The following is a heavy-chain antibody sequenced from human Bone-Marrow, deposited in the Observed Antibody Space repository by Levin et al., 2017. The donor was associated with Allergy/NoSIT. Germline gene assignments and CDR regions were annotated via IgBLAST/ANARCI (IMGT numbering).Heavy chain of an antibody. CDR1: GFTFSSYA. V-gene: IGHV3-23*01. Sequence: LSLTCAASGFTFSSYAMSWVRQAPGKGLEWVSGVSGSGSSTYYEDSVKGRFTISRDNSKNTLYLQMNSLRAEDTAVYYCAKDNTMVRGLDSWGQGTLVTVSS. J-gene: IGHJ4*02. D-gene: IGHD3-10*01. CDR2: VSGSGSST. CDR3: AKDNTMVRGLDS.